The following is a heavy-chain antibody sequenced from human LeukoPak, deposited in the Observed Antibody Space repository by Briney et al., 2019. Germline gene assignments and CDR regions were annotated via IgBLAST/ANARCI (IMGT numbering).Heavy chain of an antibody. V-gene: IGHV3-23*01. CDR2: MSASGHLI. CDR3: SKPGYCHGDKCYYSV. Sequence: GGSLRLSCAASGFSFSDWAMNWVRHPPGKGLEWVSSMSASGHLIDYTDSVKGRFTISRDNSKNTLYLQMTSLRAEDTAIYYCSKPGYCHGDKCYYSVWGRGTLVPVSS. D-gene: IGHD2-15*01. J-gene: IGHJ4*02. CDR1: GFSFSDWA.